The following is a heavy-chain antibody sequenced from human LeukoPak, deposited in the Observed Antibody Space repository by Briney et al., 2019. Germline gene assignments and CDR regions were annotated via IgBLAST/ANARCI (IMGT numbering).Heavy chain of an antibody. V-gene: IGHV3-30*02. CDR2: IPYDGSNK. J-gene: IGHJ1*01. CDR1: GFTFSSYG. Sequence: GGSLRLSCAASGFTFSSYGMHWVRQAPGKGLEWVAFIPYDGSNKYYADSVKGRFTISRDNSKNTLYVQMNSLRAEDTAVYHCAKVGARFCSSTSCYGGHFQHWGQGTLVTVSS. CDR3: AKVGARFCSSTSCYGGHFQH. D-gene: IGHD2-2*01.